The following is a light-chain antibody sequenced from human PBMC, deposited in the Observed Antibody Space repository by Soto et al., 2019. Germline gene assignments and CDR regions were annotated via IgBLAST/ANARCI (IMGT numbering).Light chain of an antibody. CDR3: QQHNSWPPV. V-gene: IGKV3-15*01. CDR2: GAS. Sequence: EIVMTQSPATLSVSPGERATLSCRASQSVNSNLAWYQQKPGHSPRLLIYGASTSVTGIPARLSGSGSGTEFTLTISSLQSEDFAIYYCQQHNSWPPVFGQGTKLEIK. J-gene: IGKJ2*01. CDR1: QSVNSN.